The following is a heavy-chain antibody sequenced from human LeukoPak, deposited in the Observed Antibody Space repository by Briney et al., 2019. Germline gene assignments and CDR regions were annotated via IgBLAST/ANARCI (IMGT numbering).Heavy chain of an antibody. D-gene: IGHD5-18*01. CDR1: GGSISSSSYY. J-gene: IGHJ4*02. Sequence: PSETLSLTCTVSGGSISSSSYYWGWIRQPPGKGLEWIGSIYYSGSTYYNPSLKSRVTISVDTSKNQFSLKLSSVTAADTAVYYCARQDTAMDPDYWGQGTLVTISS. CDR3: ARQDTAMDPDY. CDR2: IYYSGST. V-gene: IGHV4-39*01.